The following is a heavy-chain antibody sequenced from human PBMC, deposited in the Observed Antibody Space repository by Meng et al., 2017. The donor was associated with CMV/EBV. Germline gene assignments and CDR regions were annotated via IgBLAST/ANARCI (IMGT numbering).Heavy chain of an antibody. CDR2: ITPNSSYI. J-gene: IGHJ3*02. V-gene: IGHV3-21*06. D-gene: IGHD2-2*01. Sequence: LSLTCAASEFTFSSYTMSWVRQVPGKGLEWVSSITPNSSYILYADSMKGRVTISRDNAKDSLYLQMNSLRAEDTAVYYCARIGLYPGRMYQLNAFDIWGQGTMVTVSS. CDR3: ARIGLYPGRMYQLNAFDI. CDR1: EFTFSSYT.